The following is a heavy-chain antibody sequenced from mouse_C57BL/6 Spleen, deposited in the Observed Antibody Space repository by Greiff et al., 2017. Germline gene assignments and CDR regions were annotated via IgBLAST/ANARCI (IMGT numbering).Heavy chain of an antibody. CDR2: IDPETGGT. CDR3: TRRPFFAY. Sequence: VKLMESGAELVRPGASLTLSCKASGYTFTDYEMHWVKQTPVHGLEWIGAIDPETGGTAYNQKFKGKAILTADKSSSTAYMELRSLTSEDSAVYYCTRRPFFAYWGQGTLVTVSA. J-gene: IGHJ3*01. V-gene: IGHV1-15*01. CDR1: GYTFTDYE.